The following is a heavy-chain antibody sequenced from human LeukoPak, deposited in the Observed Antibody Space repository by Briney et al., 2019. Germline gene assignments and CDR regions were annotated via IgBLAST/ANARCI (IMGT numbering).Heavy chain of an antibody. J-gene: IGHJ6*02. CDR3: ARDRSPEGYYDSSHWDYYYGMDV. V-gene: IGHV4-39*07. Sequence: PSETLSLTCTVSGGSISSSSYYWGWIRQPPGKGLEWIGSIYYSGSTNYNPSLKSRVTISVDTSKNQFSLDLSSVTAADTAMYYCARDRSPEGYYDSSHWDYYYGMDVWGQGTTVTVSS. D-gene: IGHD3-22*01. CDR2: IYYSGST. CDR1: GGSISSSSYY.